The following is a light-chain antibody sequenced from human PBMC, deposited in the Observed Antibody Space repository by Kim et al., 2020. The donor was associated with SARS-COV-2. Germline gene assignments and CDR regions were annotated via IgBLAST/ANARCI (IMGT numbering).Light chain of an antibody. CDR3: QQYDSSFWT. V-gene: IGKV3-20*01. CDR2: GAS. CDR1: QSVSSTS. Sequence: SPGERATLSCRASQSVSSTSLAWYQQKPGQAPRLLIYGASSRATGIPDRFSGSGSGTDFTLTISRLEPEDFAVYYCQQYDSSFWTFGQGTKVDIK. J-gene: IGKJ1*01.